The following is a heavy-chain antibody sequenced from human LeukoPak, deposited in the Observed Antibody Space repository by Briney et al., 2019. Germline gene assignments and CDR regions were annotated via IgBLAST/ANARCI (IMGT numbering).Heavy chain of an antibody. CDR3: AKDSFYGNSVY. Sequence: SGASLRLSCAASGFTFSSYAMSWVRQAPGKGLEWVSAISGSGGSTYYADSVKGRFTISRDNSKNTLYLQMSSLRAEDTAVYYCAKDSFYGNSVYWGQGTLVTVSS. CDR2: ISGSGGST. CDR1: GFTFSSYA. J-gene: IGHJ4*02. D-gene: IGHD4-23*01. V-gene: IGHV3-23*01.